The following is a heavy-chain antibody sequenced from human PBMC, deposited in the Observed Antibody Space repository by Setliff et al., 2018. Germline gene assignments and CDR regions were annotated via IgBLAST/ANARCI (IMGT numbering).Heavy chain of an antibody. CDR2: INTGNVNT. CDR3: ARGPSFWSGDYMDV. CDR1: GYTFTNYA. Sequence: ASVKVSCKASGYTFTNYAIHWVRQAPGQRPEWMGRINTGNVNTKYSQKFQGRVTMTTDTSTSTAYMELRSLRSDDTAVYYCARGPSFWSGDYMDVWGKGTTVTV. D-gene: IGHD3-3*01. V-gene: IGHV1-3*04. J-gene: IGHJ6*03.